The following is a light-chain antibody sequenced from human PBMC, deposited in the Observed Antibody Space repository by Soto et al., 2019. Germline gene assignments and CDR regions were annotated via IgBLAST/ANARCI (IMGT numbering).Light chain of an antibody. V-gene: IGLV2-11*01. Sequence: QSVLTQPRSVSGSPGQSVTISCTGTSSDVGAYNYVSWYQQHPGKAPKLMIFDVTKRPSGVPDRFSGSKSGNTASLTISGLQSEDEADYFCCSPAGRYTGVFGGGTKLTVL. CDR2: DVT. CDR1: SSDVGAYNY. CDR3: CSPAGRYTGV. J-gene: IGLJ3*02.